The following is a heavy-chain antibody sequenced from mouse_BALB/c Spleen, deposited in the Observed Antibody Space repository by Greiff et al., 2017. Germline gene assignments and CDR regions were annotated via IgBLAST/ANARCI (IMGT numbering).Heavy chain of an antibody. Sequence: VQLQQSGPELVKPGASVKISCKASGYAFSSSWMNWVKQRPGQGLEWIGRIYPGDGDTNYNGKFKGKATLTADKSSSTAYMQLSSLTSVDSAVYFCARDSSGYVDYYAMDYWGQGTSVTVSS. CDR3: ARDSSGYVDYYAMDY. CDR2: IYPGDGDT. J-gene: IGHJ4*01. D-gene: IGHD3-2*01. CDR1: GYAFSSSW. V-gene: IGHV1-82*01.